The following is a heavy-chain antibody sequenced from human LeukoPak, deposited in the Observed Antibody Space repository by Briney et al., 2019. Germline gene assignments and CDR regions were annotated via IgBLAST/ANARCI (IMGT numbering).Heavy chain of an antibody. CDR1: GYSISSGYY. CDR3: AKSGGYGLIDY. V-gene: IGHV4-38-2*02. D-gene: IGHD1-26*01. Sequence: SETLSLTCTVSGYSISSGYYWGWIRQPPGKGLEWIGSIYHSGSTYYNPSLKSRVTISVDTSKNQFSLRLSSVTAADTAMYYCAKSGGYGLIDYWGQGTLVTVSS. J-gene: IGHJ4*02. CDR2: IYHSGST.